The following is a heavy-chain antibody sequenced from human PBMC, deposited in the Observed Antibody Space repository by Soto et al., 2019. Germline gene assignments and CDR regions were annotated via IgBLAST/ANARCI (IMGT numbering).Heavy chain of an antibody. V-gene: IGHV1-3*04. D-gene: IGHD1-1*01. CDR3: ARGHWTQTLADYYLDF. CDR2: IDTNNGRT. CDR1: GFTFIGSY. J-gene: IGHJ4*02. Sequence: ASVKVSCKASGFTFIGSYIHWLRQAPGQNLQWLGWIDTNNGRTKYSQTFQGRVTISRDTSASTTYMELNSLKSEDTAVYYCARGHWTQTLADYYLDFWAQGTLVTVPQ.